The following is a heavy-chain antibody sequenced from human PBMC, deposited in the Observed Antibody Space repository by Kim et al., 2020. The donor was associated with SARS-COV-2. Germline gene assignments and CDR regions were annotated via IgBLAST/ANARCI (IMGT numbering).Heavy chain of an antibody. CDR1: GGSFIGYY. CDR2: INHSGST. V-gene: IGHV4-34*01. Sequence: SETLSLTCAVYGGSFIGYYWTWIRQPPGKGLEWIGEINHSGSTNYSPSLKSRVTISVDTSKNQFSLKLSSVTAADTAVYYCARSPLCYSSGCLLGMDVWGQGTTVIVSS. J-gene: IGHJ6*02. D-gene: IGHD6-19*01. CDR3: ARSPLCYSSGCLLGMDV.